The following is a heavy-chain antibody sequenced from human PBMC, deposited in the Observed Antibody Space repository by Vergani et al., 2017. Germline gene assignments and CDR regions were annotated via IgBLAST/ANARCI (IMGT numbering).Heavy chain of an antibody. Sequence: QVQLVESGGGVVQPGRSLRLSCAASGFTFSSYGMHWVRQAPGKGLEWVAVISYDGSNKYYADSVKGRFTISRDNSKNTLYLQMNSLRAEDTAVYYCAKEVHYDSSGYYKGGTDAFDIWGQGTMVTVSS. CDR1: GFTFSSYG. CDR3: AKEVHYDSSGYYKGGTDAFDI. D-gene: IGHD3-22*01. V-gene: IGHV3-30*18. CDR2: ISYDGSNK. J-gene: IGHJ3*02.